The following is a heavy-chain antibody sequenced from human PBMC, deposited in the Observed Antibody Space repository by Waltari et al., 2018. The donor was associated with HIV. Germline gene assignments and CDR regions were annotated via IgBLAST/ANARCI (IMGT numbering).Heavy chain of an antibody. CDR2: MNPNSGNT. V-gene: IGHV1-8*01. CDR3: ARARSGWYAPHMDV. CDR1: GYTFASYD. J-gene: IGHJ6*02. Sequence: QVHLVQSGAEVKRPGASVKVSCKTSGYTFASYDVHWVRQATGQGLEWMGWMNPNSGNTGYAQRFQGRVTMTRNTSISTAYRELSSLRSGDTAVYYCARARSGWYAPHMDVWGQGTPVTVSS. D-gene: IGHD6-19*01.